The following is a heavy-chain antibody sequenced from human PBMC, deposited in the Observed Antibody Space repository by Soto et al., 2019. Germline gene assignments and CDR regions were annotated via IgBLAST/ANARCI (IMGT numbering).Heavy chain of an antibody. J-gene: IGHJ4*02. V-gene: IGHV3-11*05. D-gene: IGHD6-13*01. CDR2: TSSSTSHT. Sequence: QVQLVESGGGLVKPGGSLRLSCAVSGFTFSAYNMTWIRQAPGKGLEWVSYTSSSTSHTNYADSVKGRFTISRDNAKNSLFLQMNSLRAEDTAVYYCARGRGAAADYFDFWGQGTLVTVSS. CDR3: ARGRGAAADYFDF. CDR1: GFTFSAYN.